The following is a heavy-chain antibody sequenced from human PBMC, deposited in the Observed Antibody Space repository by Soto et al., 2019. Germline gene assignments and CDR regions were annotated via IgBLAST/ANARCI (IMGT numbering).Heavy chain of an antibody. CDR1: GCIFTSSW. V-gene: IGHV5-10-1*01. CDR2: IDPSDSYT. Sequence: GESVQISCKGCGCIFTSSWICWVRQMPGKGLEWMGRIDPSDSYTNYSPSFQGHVTISADKSISTAYLQWSSLKASDTAMYYCARYGGLNYYGMDVWGQGTTVTVSS. D-gene: IGHD3-10*01. CDR3: ARYGGLNYYGMDV. J-gene: IGHJ6*02.